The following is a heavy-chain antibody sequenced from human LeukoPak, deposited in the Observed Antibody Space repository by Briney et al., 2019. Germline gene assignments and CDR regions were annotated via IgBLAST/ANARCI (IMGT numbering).Heavy chain of an antibody. V-gene: IGHV4-30-4*01. Sequence: SETLSLTCTVSGGSISSGDYYWSWIRQPPGKGLEWIGYIYYSGSTYYNPSLKSRVTISVDTSKNQFSLKLSSVTAADTAVYYCARARRPIVVVPAGRYYIDYWGQGTLVTVSS. CDR3: ARARRPIVVVPAGRYYIDY. CDR1: GGSISSGDYY. D-gene: IGHD2-2*01. J-gene: IGHJ4*02. CDR2: IYYSGST.